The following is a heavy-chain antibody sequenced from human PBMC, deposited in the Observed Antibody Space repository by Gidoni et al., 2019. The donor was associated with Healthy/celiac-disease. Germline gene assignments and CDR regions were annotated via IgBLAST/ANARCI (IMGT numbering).Heavy chain of an antibody. CDR3: ARDFCSGGSCYGFDY. D-gene: IGHD2-15*01. V-gene: IGHV4-59*01. CDR1: GGSISSYY. Sequence: QVQLQESGPGLVKPSETLSLTCTVSGGSISSYYWSWIRQPPGKGLEWSGYIYYSGSTTYNPSRKRRVTISVDTSKNQFSLKLSSVTAADTAVYYCARDFCSGGSCYGFDYWSQGTLVTVSS. CDR2: IYYSGST. J-gene: IGHJ4*02.